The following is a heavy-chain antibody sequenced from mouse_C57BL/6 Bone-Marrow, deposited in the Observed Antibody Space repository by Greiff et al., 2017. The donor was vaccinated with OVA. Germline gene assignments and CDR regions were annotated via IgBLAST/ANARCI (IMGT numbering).Heavy chain of an antibody. J-gene: IGHJ2*01. CDR3: ARDRGGITVVEGRSYFDY. D-gene: IGHD1-1*01. V-gene: IGHV5-4*01. CDR1: GFTFSSYA. CDR2: ISDGGSYT. Sequence: EVKLVESGGGLVKPGGSLKLSCAASGFTFSSYAMSWVRQTPEKRLEWVATISDGGSYTYYPDNVKGRFTITRDNAKNNLYLQMSHLKSEDTAMYYCARDRGGITVVEGRSYFDYWGQGPTLTVSS.